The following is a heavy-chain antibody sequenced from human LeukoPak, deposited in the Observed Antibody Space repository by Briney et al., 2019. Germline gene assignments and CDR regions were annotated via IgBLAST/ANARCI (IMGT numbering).Heavy chain of an antibody. CDR1: GYSISSGYY. D-gene: IGHD3-10*01. CDR3: ARDGLLWFGELLWSGWFDP. J-gene: IGHJ5*02. CDR2: IYHSGST. V-gene: IGHV4-38-2*02. Sequence: SETLSLTCTVSGYSISSGYYWGWIRQPPGKGLEWIGSIYHSGSTYYNPSLKSRVTISVDTSKNQFSLKLSSVTAADTAVYYCARDGLLWFGELLWSGWFDPWGQGTLVTVSS.